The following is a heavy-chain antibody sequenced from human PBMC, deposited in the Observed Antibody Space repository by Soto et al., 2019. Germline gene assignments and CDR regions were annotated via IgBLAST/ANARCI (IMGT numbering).Heavy chain of an antibody. Sequence: QVQLVQSGAEVKKPGSSVKVSCKASGGTFSSYAISWVRQAPGQGLEWMGVIIPIFGTANYAQKFQGRVTITADESTRTAYMELSSLRSEDTAVYYCARVIHDYGDYREIDYWGQGTLVTVSS. CDR3: ARVIHDYGDYREIDY. CDR2: IIPIFGTA. V-gene: IGHV1-69*01. J-gene: IGHJ4*02. CDR1: GGTFSSYA. D-gene: IGHD4-17*01.